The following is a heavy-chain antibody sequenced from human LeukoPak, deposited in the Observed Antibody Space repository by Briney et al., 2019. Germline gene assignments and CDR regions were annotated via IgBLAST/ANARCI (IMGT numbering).Heavy chain of an antibody. CDR1: GFTFSSYA. CDR2: ISYDGSNK. D-gene: IGHD3-22*01. V-gene: IGHV3-30-3*01. CDR3: AREPSLSDSSGYYYYFDY. Sequence: GGSLRLSCAASGFTFSSYAMHWVRQAPGKGLEWVAVISYDGSNKYYADSVKGRFTISRDNSKNTLYLQMNSLRAEDTAVYYCAREPSLSDSSGYYYYFDYWGQGTLVTVSS. J-gene: IGHJ4*02.